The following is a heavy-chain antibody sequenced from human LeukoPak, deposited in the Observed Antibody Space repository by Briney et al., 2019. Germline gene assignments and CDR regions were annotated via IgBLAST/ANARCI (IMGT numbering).Heavy chain of an antibody. J-gene: IGHJ5*02. CDR1: GFTVSSNY. V-gene: IGHV3-30-3*01. Sequence: GGSLRLSCAASGFTVSSNYMSWVRQAPGKGLEWVAVISYDGSNKYYADSVKGRFTISRDNSKNTLYLQMNSLRAEDTAVYYCARDHYYGSGSYHNWFDPWGQGTLVTVSS. D-gene: IGHD3-10*01. CDR2: ISYDGSNK. CDR3: ARDHYYGSGSYHNWFDP.